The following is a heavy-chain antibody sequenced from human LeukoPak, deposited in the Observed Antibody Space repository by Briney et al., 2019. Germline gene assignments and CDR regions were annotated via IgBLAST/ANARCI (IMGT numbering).Heavy chain of an antibody. V-gene: IGHV3-23*01. D-gene: IGHD2/OR15-2a*01. J-gene: IGHJ6*02. CDR2: ISGSGSST. CDR3: AREVVIVPDYFYYGLDV. CDR1: GFTFSSYA. Sequence: GGSLRLSCAASGFTFSSYAMSWVRQAPGKGLEWVSLISGSGSSTYYADSAKGRFTISRDNSKNTLYLQMNSLRAEDTAVYYCAREVVIVPDYFYYGLDVWGQGTTVTVSS.